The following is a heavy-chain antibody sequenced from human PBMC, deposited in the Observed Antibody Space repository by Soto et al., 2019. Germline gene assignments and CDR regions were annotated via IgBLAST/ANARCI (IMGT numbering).Heavy chain of an antibody. V-gene: IGHV3-33*01. D-gene: IGHD5-12*01. J-gene: IGHJ3*02. CDR2: IWYDGSNK. Sequence: GGSLRLSCAASGFTFSSYGMHWARQAPGKGLEWVAVIWYDGSNKYYADSVKGRFTISRDNSKNTLYLQMNSLRAEDTAVYYCARGWVATIRYRAFDIWGQGTMVTVSS. CDR1: GFTFSSYG. CDR3: ARGWVATIRYRAFDI.